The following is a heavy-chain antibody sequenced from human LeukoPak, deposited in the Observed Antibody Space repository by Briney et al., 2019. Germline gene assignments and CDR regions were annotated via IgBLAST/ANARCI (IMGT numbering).Heavy chain of an antibody. V-gene: IGHV4-31*03. CDR1: GDSLNSAFYY. Sequence: SQTLLHACTVSGDSLNSAFYYWTWIPHHPGKGLEWIGYIHYSGSSYYTPSLKGRVTMSMDTSKNQLSLKQSSVTAADTAVYYCAGDVLGGGSVNRITLGGRGTLLTVSS. CDR3: AGDVLGGGSVNRITL. J-gene: IGHJ4*02. CDR2: IHYSGSS. D-gene: IGHD5-24*01.